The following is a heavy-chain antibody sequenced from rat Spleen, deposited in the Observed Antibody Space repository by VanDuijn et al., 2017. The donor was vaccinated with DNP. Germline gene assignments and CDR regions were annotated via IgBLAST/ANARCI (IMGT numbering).Heavy chain of an antibody. V-gene: IGHV3-1*01. Sequence: DVHLQESGPGLVKPAQSLSLTCSVTGYSITSTYWAWIRKFPGNKMEWMGYISYSGGTSYHPSLKSRISITRDTSKNHFFLHLNSVTTEDTATYYCARWTRYFDYWGQGVMVPVSS. J-gene: IGHJ2*01. CDR3: ARWTRYFDY. CDR2: ISYSGGT. D-gene: IGHD1-7*01. CDR1: GYSITSTY.